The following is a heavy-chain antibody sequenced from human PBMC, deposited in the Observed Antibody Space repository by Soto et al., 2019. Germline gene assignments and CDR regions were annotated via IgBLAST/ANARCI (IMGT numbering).Heavy chain of an antibody. CDR3: ASNQKGPYTGMDV. D-gene: IGHD5-18*01. J-gene: IGHJ6*02. CDR2: INPSGGST. Sequence: ASVKVSCKASGYTFTSYYMHWVRQAPGQGLEWMGIINPSGGSTSYAQKFQGRVTMTRDTSASTAYMDLSSLTSEDTAVYYCASNQKGPYTGMDVWGQGTTVTVSS. CDR1: GYTFTSYY. V-gene: IGHV1-46*01.